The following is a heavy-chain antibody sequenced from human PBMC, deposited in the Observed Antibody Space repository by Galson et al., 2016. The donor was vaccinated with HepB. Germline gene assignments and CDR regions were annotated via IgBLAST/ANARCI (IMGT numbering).Heavy chain of an antibody. J-gene: IGHJ4*02. CDR2: IHPSGGYT. V-gene: IGHV1-46*01. CDR3: ARDNTRRSFDS. CDR1: GYTFTSCS. Sequence: SVKVSCKASGYTFTSCSMHSVRQAPGQGPEWMGIIHPSGGYTRYAQNFQGRVTMTRDTSTSTVYMELSRLKSEDTAMYYCARDNTRRSFDSWGQGTLVTISS. D-gene: IGHD2-2*01.